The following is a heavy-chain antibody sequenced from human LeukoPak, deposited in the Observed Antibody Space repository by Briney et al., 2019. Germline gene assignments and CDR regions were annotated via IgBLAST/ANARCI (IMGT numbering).Heavy chain of an antibody. CDR2: ISGDGGST. J-gene: IGHJ4*02. Sequence: GGSLRLSCAASGFSFDEYAMHWVRQAPGKGLEWVSVISGDGGSTYYADSMKGRFTISRDNSKNSLYLQMNSLRTEDTALYYCAKAFVRVIGSGWALDYWGQGTLVTVSS. CDR3: AKAFVRVIGSGWALDY. D-gene: IGHD6-19*01. V-gene: IGHV3-43*02. CDR1: GFSFDEYA.